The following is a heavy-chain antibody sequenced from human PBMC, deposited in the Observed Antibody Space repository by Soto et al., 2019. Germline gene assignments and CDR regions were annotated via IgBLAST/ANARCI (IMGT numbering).Heavy chain of an antibody. CDR3: ATLRPYCGGDCRLDY. Sequence: SLKISCKGSGYSFTSYWIGWVRQMPGKGLEWMGIIYPGDSDTRYSPSFQGQVTISADKSISTAYLQWSSLKASDTAMYYCATLRPYCGGDCRLDYWGQGTLVTVSS. CDR2: IYPGDSDT. V-gene: IGHV5-51*01. J-gene: IGHJ4*02. D-gene: IGHD2-21*02. CDR1: GYSFTSYW.